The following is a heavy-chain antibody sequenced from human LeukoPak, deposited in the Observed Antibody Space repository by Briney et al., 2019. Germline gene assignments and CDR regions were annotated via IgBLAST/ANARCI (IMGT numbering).Heavy chain of an antibody. Sequence: PSETLSLTCTVSGGSISSSSYYWGWIRQPPGKGLEWIGSIYYSGSTYYNPSLESRVTISVHTSKNQFSLKLSSVTAADTAVYYCARIVVVPAEIAVVYYYMDVWGKGTTVTVSS. CDR3: ARIVVVPAEIAVVYYYMDV. CDR2: IYYSGST. V-gene: IGHV4-39*01. CDR1: GGSISSSSYY. J-gene: IGHJ6*03. D-gene: IGHD2-2*01.